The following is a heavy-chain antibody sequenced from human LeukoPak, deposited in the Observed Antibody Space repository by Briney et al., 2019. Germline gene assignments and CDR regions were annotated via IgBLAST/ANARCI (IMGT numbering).Heavy chain of an antibody. Sequence: PGGSLRLSCAASGFTFDDYAMHWVRQAPGKGLEWVSGISWNSGSIGYADSVKGRFTISRDNAKNSLYLQMNSLRAEDTALYYCARAPIAARPWGAFDIWGQGTMVTVSS. V-gene: IGHV3-9*01. CDR2: ISWNSGSI. CDR1: GFTFDDYA. CDR3: ARAPIAARPWGAFDI. D-gene: IGHD6-6*01. J-gene: IGHJ3*02.